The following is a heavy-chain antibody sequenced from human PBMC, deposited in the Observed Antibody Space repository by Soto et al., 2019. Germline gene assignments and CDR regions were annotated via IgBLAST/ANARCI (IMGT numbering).Heavy chain of an antibody. CDR3: ARGPDEWLLSDDNWLDP. Sequence: GASVKVSCKASGGTFSSYAISWVRQAPGQGLEWTGGIIPIFGTANYAQKFQGRVTITADESTSTAYMELSSLRSEDTAVYYCARGPDEWLLSDDNWLDPWGQGTLVTVSS. CDR1: GGTFSSYA. V-gene: IGHV1-69*13. D-gene: IGHD3-3*01. J-gene: IGHJ5*02. CDR2: IIPIFGTA.